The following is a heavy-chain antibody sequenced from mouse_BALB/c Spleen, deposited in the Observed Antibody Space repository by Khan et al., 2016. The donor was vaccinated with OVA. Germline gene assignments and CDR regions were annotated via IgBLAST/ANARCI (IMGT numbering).Heavy chain of an antibody. V-gene: IGHV1-7*01. CDR3: ARSELLRFLFDY. Sequence: QVQLQQSGAELAKPGASVKMSCKASGYTFTRYWMHWIKQRPGQGLEWIGYINPTTGYTDYNQKFKDKATLTADKSSSTAYMQLSSLTSEDSAIYDGARSELLRFLFDYWGQGTTLTVSS. J-gene: IGHJ2*01. D-gene: IGHD1-1*01. CDR2: INPTTGYT. CDR1: GYTFTRYW.